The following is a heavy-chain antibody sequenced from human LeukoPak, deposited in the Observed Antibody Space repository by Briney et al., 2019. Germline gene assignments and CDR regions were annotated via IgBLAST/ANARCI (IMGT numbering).Heavy chain of an antibody. D-gene: IGHD6-13*01. J-gene: IGHJ6*03. V-gene: IGHV3-7*03. CDR2: IKEDGSDK. Sequence: AGGSLRLSCAASGFTFSNYWMNWVRQAPGKGLEWVANIKEDGSDKYYVDSVKGRFSISKDNAKNSLYLQMNSLRVEDTAVYYCASRSEVAAAGKGPVDYYYYYMDVWGKGTTVTVSS. CDR3: ASRSEVAAAGKGPVDYYYYYMDV. CDR1: GFTFSNYW.